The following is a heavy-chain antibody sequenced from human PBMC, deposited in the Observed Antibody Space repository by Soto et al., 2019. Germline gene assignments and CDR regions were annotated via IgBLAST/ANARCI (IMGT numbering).Heavy chain of an antibody. V-gene: IGHV1-18*01. CDR2: ISGYNGDT. CDR1: GYTFTRYG. CDR3: AKNGPLPYYYYGMDV. Sequence: ASVKVSCKTSGYTFTRYGISWVRQAPGQGLEWMGWISGYNGDTNYAQKFQDRVTMTIDTSTTTVYMELRSLTSDDTAVYYCAKNGPLPYYYYGMDVWGQGTTVTVSS. D-gene: IGHD1-26*01. J-gene: IGHJ6*02.